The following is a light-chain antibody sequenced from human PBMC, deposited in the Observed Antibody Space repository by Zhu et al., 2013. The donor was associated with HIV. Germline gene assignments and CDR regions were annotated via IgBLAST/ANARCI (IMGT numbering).Light chain of an antibody. CDR1: QSIGVA. V-gene: IGKV1-5*03. CDR2: TAS. CDR3: QQYKTNTWT. Sequence: DIQMTQSPSTLSASVGDRVSITCRASQSIGVALAWYQQKPGEAPKLLIYTASSLESGVPSRFSGSGSETEFTLTISSLQPDDFATYYCQQYKTNTWTFGQGTKVEIK. J-gene: IGKJ1*01.